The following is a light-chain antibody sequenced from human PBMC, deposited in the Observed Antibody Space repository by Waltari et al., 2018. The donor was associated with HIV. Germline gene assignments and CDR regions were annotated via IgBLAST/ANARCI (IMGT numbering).Light chain of an antibody. CDR3: QQYDTWPLT. J-gene: IGKJ4*01. CDR2: AAS. Sequence: ETVMTQSPATLSVSPGERATLSCRASQNVNIKLAWYQHKPGQAPRLLIYAASTRATGIPASFSGSGSGTEFTLTISSLQSEDVAVYYCQQYDTWPLTFGGGTKVEI. CDR1: QNVNIK. V-gene: IGKV3D-15*01.